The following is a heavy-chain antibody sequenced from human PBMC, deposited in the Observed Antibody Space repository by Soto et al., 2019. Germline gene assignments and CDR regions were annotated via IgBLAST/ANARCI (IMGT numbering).Heavy chain of an antibody. J-gene: IGHJ6*03. CDR3: ARRRVAMIPDYMDV. V-gene: IGHV2-5*02. CDR1: GFSLTTNGVG. Sequence: QITLKESGPALVKPTQTLTLTCTFSGFSLTTNGVGVGWIRQPPGRALEWLALVYWDDGKGYSPSLRTRLTFTKHTSKNQLVLTMTIMDSADTGTYDFARRRVAMIPDYMDVWGKGSTVAVSS. CDR2: VYWDDGK. D-gene: IGHD5-12*01.